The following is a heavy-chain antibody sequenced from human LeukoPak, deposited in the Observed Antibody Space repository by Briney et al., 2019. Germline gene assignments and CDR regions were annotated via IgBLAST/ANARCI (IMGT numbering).Heavy chain of an antibody. CDR1: GYTFTGYY. CDR2: INPNSGGT. V-gene: IGHV1-2*06. D-gene: IGHD6-19*01. Sequence: ASVKVSCKASGYTFTGYYMHWVRQAPGQGLEWMGRINPNSGGTNYAQKFQGRVTMTRDTSISTAYMELSRLRSDDTAVYHCARDRAGGRLRKPQQWLANWGQGTLVTVSS. CDR3: ARDRAGGRLRKPQQWLAN. J-gene: IGHJ4*02.